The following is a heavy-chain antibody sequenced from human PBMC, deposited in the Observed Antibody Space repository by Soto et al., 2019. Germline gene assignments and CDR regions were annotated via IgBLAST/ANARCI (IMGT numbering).Heavy chain of an antibody. CDR3: ARADQRGYSYGCFDY. V-gene: IGHV3-30-3*01. J-gene: IGHJ4*02. CDR2: ISYDGSNK. Sequence: QVQLVESGGGVVQPGRSLRLSCAASGFTFSSYAMHWVRQAPGKGLEWVAVISYDGSNKYYADSVKGRFTISRDNSKNTLYLQMNSLRAEDMAVYYCARADQRGYSYGCFDYWGQGTLVTVSS. D-gene: IGHD5-18*01. CDR1: GFTFSSYA.